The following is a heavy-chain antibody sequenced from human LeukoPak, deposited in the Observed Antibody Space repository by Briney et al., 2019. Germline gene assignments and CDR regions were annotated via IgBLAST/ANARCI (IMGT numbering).Heavy chain of an antibody. CDR2: INLDGGSS. CDR3: ARGGGTEWLLVPFEY. J-gene: IGHJ4*02. V-gene: IGHV1-46*02. CDR1: GFNFNNYY. Sequence: ASVKVSCRASGFNFNNYYMHWVRQAPGQGPEWMGIINLDGGSSTYAQKFQGRATMTSDTSTNTVYLELSSLRSDDTAVYYCARGGGTEWLLVPFEYWGQGTLVTVSS. D-gene: IGHD3-22*01.